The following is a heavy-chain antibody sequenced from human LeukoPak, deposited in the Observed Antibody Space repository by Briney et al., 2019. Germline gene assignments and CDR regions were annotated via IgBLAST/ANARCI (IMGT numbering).Heavy chain of an antibody. V-gene: IGHV4-61*02. CDR3: ARDYVVAAADAFDV. Sequence: SETLSLTCTVSGGSISSGSYYWSWIRQPAGKGLEWIGRIYTSGSTNYNPSLKSRVTISVDTSKNQFSLKLSSVTAADTAVYYCARDYVVAAADAFDVWGQGTMVTVSS. J-gene: IGHJ3*01. CDR1: GGSISSGSYY. CDR2: IYTSGST. D-gene: IGHD2-15*01.